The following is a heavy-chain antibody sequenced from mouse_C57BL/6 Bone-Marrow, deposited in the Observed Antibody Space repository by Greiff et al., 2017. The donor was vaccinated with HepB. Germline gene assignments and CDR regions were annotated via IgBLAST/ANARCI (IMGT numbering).Heavy chain of an antibody. CDR2: INPGSGGT. V-gene: IGHV1-54*01. Sequence: QVQLQQSGAELVRPGTSVKVSCKASGYAFTNYLIEWVKQRPGQGLEWIGVINPGSGGTNYNEKFKGKATLTADKSSSTAYMQLSSLTSEDSAVYFCARDPFAYWGQGTLVTVSA. CDR3: ARDPFAY. CDR1: GYAFTNYL. J-gene: IGHJ3*01.